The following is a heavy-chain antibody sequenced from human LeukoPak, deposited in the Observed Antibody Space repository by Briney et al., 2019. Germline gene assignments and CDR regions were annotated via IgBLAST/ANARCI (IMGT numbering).Heavy chain of an antibody. CDR3: AKDIVVVPAPVGYFDL. Sequence: GRSLRLSCAASGFTFSSYGMHWVRQAPGKGLEWVAVISYDGSNKYYADSVKGRFTISRDNSKNTLYLQMNSLRAEDTAVYYCAKDIVVVPAPVGYFDLWGRGTLVTVSS. J-gene: IGHJ2*01. D-gene: IGHD2-2*01. CDR1: GFTFSSYG. V-gene: IGHV3-30*18. CDR2: ISYDGSNK.